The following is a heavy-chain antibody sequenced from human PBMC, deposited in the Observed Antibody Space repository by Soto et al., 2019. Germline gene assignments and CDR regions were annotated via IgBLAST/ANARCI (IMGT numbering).Heavy chain of an antibody. Sequence: PGESLKISCKTSGYRFSSYWFVWVRQMPGKGLEWMGNIHPNDSRVKYNPSVQGQVTMSVDRSISTAYLQCSSLRASETAVYFGARGNVANLFGPWGQGPPVTVSS. J-gene: IGHJ5*02. CDR1: GYRFSSYW. V-gene: IGHV5-51*01. CDR3: ARGNVANLFGP. CDR2: IHPNDSRV. D-gene: IGHD2-15*01.